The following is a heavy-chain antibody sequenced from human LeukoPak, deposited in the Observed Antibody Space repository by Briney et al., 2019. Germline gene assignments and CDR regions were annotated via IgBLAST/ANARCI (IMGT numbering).Heavy chain of an antibody. CDR2: IYPGDSDT. CDR3: ARHPNLYYYDSSGYSPLVDY. J-gene: IGHJ4*02. V-gene: IGHV5-51*01. Sequence: GESLKISCKGSGYSFTSYWIGWVRQMPGKGLEWMGIIYPGDSDTRYSPSFQGQVTVSADKSIRTAYLQWSSLKASDTAMYYCARHPNLYYYDSSGYSPLVDYWGQGTLVTVSS. CDR1: GYSFTSYW. D-gene: IGHD3-22*01.